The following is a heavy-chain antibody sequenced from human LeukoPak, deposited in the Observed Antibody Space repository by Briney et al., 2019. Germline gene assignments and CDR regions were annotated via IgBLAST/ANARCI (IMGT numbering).Heavy chain of an antibody. CDR2: INHSGST. CDR3: ARGSWFELFDY. Sequence: SETLSLTCAVYGGSFSGYYWSWIRQPPGKGLEWIGEINHSGSTNYNPSLKSRVTISVDTSKNQFSLKLSSVTAADTAVYYCARGSWFELFDYWGQGTLVTVSS. V-gene: IGHV4-34*01. D-gene: IGHD3-22*01. J-gene: IGHJ4*02. CDR1: GGSFSGYY.